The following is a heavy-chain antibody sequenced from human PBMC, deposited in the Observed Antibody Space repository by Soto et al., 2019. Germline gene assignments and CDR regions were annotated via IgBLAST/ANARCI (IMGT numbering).Heavy chain of an antibody. V-gene: IGHV3-21*02. CDR1: GFTFSSYS. D-gene: IGHD3-22*01. CDR2: ISSTSSYI. CDR3: ARNYDSSGSPPAY. J-gene: IGHJ4*02. Sequence: EVQLVESGGGLVKPGGSLRLSCAASGFTFSSYSMNWVRQAPGKGLEWVSSISSTSSYIFYADSVRGRFTISRDNAKNSLYLQMNSLTAEDTAVYYCARNYDSSGSPPAYWVQGTVVTVSS.